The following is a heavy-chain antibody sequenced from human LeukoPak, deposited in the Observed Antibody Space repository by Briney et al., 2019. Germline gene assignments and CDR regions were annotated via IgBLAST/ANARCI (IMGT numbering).Heavy chain of an antibody. CDR1: GGSISSSSYY. CDR2: IYYSGST. J-gene: IGHJ6*03. V-gene: IGHV4-39*06. D-gene: IGHD4-23*01. CDR3: AREVADYGGYYYYHYMDV. Sequence: PSETLSLTCTVSGGSISSSSYYWGWVRQPPGTGLEWIGSIYYSGSTYYNPSLKSRVTISVDTSKNQFPLKLSSVTAADTAMYYCAREVADYGGYYYYHYMDVWGKGTTVTISS.